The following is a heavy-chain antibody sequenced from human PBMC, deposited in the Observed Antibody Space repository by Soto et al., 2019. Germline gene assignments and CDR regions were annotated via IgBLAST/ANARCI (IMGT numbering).Heavy chain of an antibody. V-gene: IGHV4-59*08. D-gene: IGHD7-27*01. CDR1: GDSISTDY. CDR2: IYYGGST. Sequence: SETLSLTCTVSGDSISTDYWSWIRQSPGKGLEWIGFIYYGGSTNYNPSLKSRVTIPVDTPKNQFSLKLSSVTAADTAVYYCAKNWNWGSLVHWGQGTLVTVSS. CDR3: AKNWNWGSLVH. J-gene: IGHJ4*02.